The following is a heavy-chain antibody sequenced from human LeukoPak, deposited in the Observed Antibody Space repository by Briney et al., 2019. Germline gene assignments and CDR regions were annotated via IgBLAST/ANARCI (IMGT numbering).Heavy chain of an antibody. CDR1: EFTFSSHA. D-gene: IGHD3-22*01. Sequence: NPGGSLRLSCAASEFTFSSHAMIWVRQAPGKGLEWVSSITSTSSDIFYTDSVKGRFTISRDNSKNTLYLQMNSLRAEDTAVYYCARAADDSSGYYYLDYWGQGTLVTVSS. J-gene: IGHJ4*02. V-gene: IGHV3-21*01. CDR2: ITSTSSDI. CDR3: ARAADDSSGYYYLDY.